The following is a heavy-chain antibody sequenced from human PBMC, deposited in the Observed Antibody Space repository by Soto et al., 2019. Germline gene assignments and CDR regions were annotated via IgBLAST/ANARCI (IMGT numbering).Heavy chain of an antibody. V-gene: IGHV3-30*18. CDR2: LSYDGSQK. Sequence: QVQLVESGGGVVQPGRSLRLSCAVSGFTFSSYGMHWVRQAPGKGLGWVAVLSYDGSQKHYADSVKGRFTISRDNSKNTLYLQMNSLRAEDTAVYYCAKDDLELGYCIPTGCSRGMDVWGQGTTVTVSS. CDR3: AKDDLELGYCIPTGCSRGMDV. D-gene: IGHD2-15*01. J-gene: IGHJ6*02. CDR1: GFTFSSYG.